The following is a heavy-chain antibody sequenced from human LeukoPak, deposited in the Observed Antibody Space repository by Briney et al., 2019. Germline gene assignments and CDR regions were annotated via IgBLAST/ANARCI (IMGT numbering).Heavy chain of an antibody. D-gene: IGHD5-24*01. CDR3: ARRIQGMAPYYFDY. J-gene: IGHJ4*02. CDR2: INSDGGST. V-gene: IGHV3-74*01. CDR1: GFTFSSYW. Sequence: GGSLRLSCTASGFTFSSYWMHWVRQAPGKGLVWVSRINSDGGSTSYAYSVKGRFTISRDNAENTLYLQMNSLRAEDTAVYYCARRIQGMAPYYFDYWGQGTLVTVSS.